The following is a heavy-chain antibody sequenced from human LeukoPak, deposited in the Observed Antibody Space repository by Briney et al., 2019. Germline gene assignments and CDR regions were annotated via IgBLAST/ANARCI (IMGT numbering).Heavy chain of an antibody. CDR1: GGSISSYY. V-gene: IGHV4-59*08. D-gene: IGHD3-10*01. CDR3: ARRITMVRGVNLDYYYGMDV. Sequence: PSETLSLTCTVSGGSISSYYWSWIRQPPGKGLEWIGYIYYSGSTNYNPSLKSRVTISVDTSKNQFSLKLSSVTAADTAVYYCARRITMVRGVNLDYYYGMDVWGQGTTVIVSS. J-gene: IGHJ6*02. CDR2: IYYSGST.